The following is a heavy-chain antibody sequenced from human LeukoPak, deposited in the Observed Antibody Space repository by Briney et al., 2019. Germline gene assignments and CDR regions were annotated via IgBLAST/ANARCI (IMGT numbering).Heavy chain of an antibody. J-gene: IGHJ4*02. CDR3: AKGGRRNSGSYPDYYFDY. CDR1: GFTFDDYA. CDR2: ISWNSGSI. V-gene: IGHV3-9*03. D-gene: IGHD1-26*01. Sequence: GGSLRLSCAASGFTFDDYAMHWVRHAPGKGLEWVSGISWNSGSIGYADSVKGRFTISRDNAKNSLYLQMNSLRAEDMALYYCAKGGRRNSGSYPDYYFDYWGQGTLVTVSS.